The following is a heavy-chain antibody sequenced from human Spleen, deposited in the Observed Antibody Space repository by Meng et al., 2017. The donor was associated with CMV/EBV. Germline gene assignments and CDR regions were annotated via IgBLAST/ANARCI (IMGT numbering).Heavy chain of an antibody. CDR2: INPNSGGT. J-gene: IGHJ5*02. Sequence: QVRLVQSGAGVKKPGASVKVSCKASGYTFTGYYMHWVRQAPGQGLEWMGWINPNSGGTNYAQKFQGRVTMTRDTSISTAYMELSRLRSDDTAVYYCATLTVVTDNWFDPWGQGTLVTASS. V-gene: IGHV1-2*02. D-gene: IGHD4-23*01. CDR3: ATLTVVTDNWFDP. CDR1: GYTFTGYY.